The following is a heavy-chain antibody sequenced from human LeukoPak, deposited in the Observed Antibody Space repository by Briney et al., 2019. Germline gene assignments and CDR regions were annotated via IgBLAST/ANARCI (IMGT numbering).Heavy chain of an antibody. Sequence: PGGSLRLSCAASGFTFSGYWIHWVRQAPGKGLVWVSRINTDGSITNYADSVKGRFTISRDTSKNTLYLQMNSLRAEDTAVYFCARVVTGTTYLRLYYFDSWGQGTLVTVSS. CDR1: GFTFSGYW. CDR2: INTDGSIT. D-gene: IGHD1-7*01. V-gene: IGHV3-74*01. J-gene: IGHJ4*02. CDR3: ARVVTGTTYLRLYYFDS.